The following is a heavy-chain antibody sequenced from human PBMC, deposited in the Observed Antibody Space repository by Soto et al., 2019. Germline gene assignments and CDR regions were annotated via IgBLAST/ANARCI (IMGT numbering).Heavy chain of an antibody. CDR3: AKYPAAAGHWYFDL. CDR2: ISYDGSNK. CDR1: GFTFSSYG. J-gene: IGHJ2*01. V-gene: IGHV3-30*18. D-gene: IGHD6-13*01. Sequence: QVQLVEAGGGVVQPGRSLRLSCAASGFTFSSYGMHWVRQAPGKGLEWVAVISYDGSNKYYADSVKGRFTISRDNSKNTRYLQMNSLRAEDMAVYYCAKYPAAAGHWYFDLWGRGTLVTVSS.